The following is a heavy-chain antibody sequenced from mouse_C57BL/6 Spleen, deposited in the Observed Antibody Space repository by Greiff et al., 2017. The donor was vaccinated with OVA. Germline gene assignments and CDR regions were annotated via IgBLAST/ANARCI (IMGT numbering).Heavy chain of an antibody. V-gene: IGHV1-22*01. CDR2: INPNNGST. CDR1: GYTFTDYN. CDR3: ARDIYYYAMDY. J-gene: IGHJ4*01. D-gene: IGHD1-3*01. Sequence: EVMLVESGPELVKPGASVKMSCKASGYTFTDYNMHWVKQSHGKSLEWIGYINPNNGSTSYNQKFKGKATLTVNKSSSTAYMELRSLTSEDSAVYYCARDIYYYAMDYWGQGTSVTVSS.